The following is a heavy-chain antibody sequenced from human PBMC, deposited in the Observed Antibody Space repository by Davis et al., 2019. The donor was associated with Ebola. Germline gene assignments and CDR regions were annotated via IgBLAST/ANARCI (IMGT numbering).Heavy chain of an antibody. Sequence: GESLKISCAASGFTFSSNSMNWARQAPGKGLEWVSFISSSSNYIYYADSVKGRFTVSRDNAKNSLYLQMNSLRAEDTAVYYCARDGVQRHLLYYFDNWGQGTLVTVSS. CDR2: ISSSSNYI. CDR1: GFTFSSNS. D-gene: IGHD2/OR15-2a*01. J-gene: IGHJ4*02. CDR3: ARDGVQRHLLYYFDN. V-gene: IGHV3-21*01.